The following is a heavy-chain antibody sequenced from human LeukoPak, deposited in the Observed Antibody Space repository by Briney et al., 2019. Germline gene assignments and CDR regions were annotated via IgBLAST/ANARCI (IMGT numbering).Heavy chain of an antibody. D-gene: IGHD6-13*01. J-gene: IGHJ4*02. CDR1: GGSFSGYY. Sequence: SETLSLTCAVYGGSFSGYYWSWIRQPPGKGLEWIGEINHNGSTNYNPSLKSRVTISVDTSKNQFSLKLSSVTAADTAVYYCARPPSGIAAAGNFGYWGQGTLVTVSS. CDR3: ARPPSGIAAAGNFGY. V-gene: IGHV4-34*01. CDR2: INHNGST.